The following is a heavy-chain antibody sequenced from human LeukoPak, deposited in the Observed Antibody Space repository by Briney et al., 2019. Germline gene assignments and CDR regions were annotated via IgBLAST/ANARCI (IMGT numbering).Heavy chain of an antibody. V-gene: IGHV4-39*01. D-gene: IGHD6-19*01. J-gene: IGHJ4*02. CDR1: GCSISSDSYY. CDR2: IYYSGST. CDR3: ASLAVAGLSEGY. Sequence: PSETLSLTCTVSGCSISSDSYYWAWIRQPPGKGLEWIASIYYSGSTYYNPSLKSRVTISVDTSRNQFSLKLNSVTAADTAVYYCASLAVAGLSEGYWGQGTLVIVSS.